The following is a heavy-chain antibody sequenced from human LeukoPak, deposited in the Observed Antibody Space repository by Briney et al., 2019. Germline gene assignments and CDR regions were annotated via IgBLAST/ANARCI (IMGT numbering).Heavy chain of an antibody. V-gene: IGHV3-30*18. Sequence: GGSLRLSCAASGFTFSSYGMHWVRQAPGKGPEWVAVISFDGSNKYYADSVKGRFTISGDNSKNTLYLQVNSLRAEDTAVYYCAKPGSDYSSSWYGYYFDYWGQGTLVTVSS. CDR3: AKPGSDYSSSWYGYYFDY. J-gene: IGHJ4*02. CDR1: GFTFSSYG. D-gene: IGHD6-13*01. CDR2: ISFDGSNK.